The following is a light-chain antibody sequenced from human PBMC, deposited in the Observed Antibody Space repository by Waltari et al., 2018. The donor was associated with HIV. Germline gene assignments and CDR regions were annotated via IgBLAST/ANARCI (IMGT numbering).Light chain of an antibody. CDR1: QGIGSE. J-gene: IGKJ2*01. V-gene: IGKV1-27*01. CDR3: QRYDRAPYT. CDR2: GVS. Sequence: DVQMTQSPSSLSASVGDRVAITCRASQGIGSELAWYQQKPGKVPRLLIYGVSTLQSGVPARFSGSGSGTDFTLTITNLHTEDFSFYYCQRYDRAPYTFGPGTRLELK.